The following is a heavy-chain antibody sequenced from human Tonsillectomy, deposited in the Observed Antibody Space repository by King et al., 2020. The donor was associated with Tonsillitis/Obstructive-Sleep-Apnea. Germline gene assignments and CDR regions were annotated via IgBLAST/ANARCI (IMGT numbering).Heavy chain of an antibody. CDR1: GYTLTELS. CDR2: FYPEDGET. Sequence: QLVQSGAEVKKPGASVKVSCKVSGYTLTELSMHWVRQAPGKGLEWMGGFYPEDGETIYAQKFQGRFTMTEETSTDTAYMELSSLRSVDTAVYYCATGPPYCSSTSCYRLYYYYYMDVWGKGTTVTVSS. D-gene: IGHD2-2*01. V-gene: IGHV1-24*01. CDR3: ATGPPYCSSTSCYRLYYYYYMDV. J-gene: IGHJ6*03.